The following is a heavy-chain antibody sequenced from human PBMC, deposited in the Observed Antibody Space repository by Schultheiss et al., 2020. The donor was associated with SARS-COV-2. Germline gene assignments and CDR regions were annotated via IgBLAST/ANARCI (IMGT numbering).Heavy chain of an antibody. D-gene: IGHD2-2*01. CDR2: ISYDGSNK. V-gene: IGHV3-30*18. J-gene: IGHJ4*02. CDR1: GFTFSSYG. CDR3: AKSMWYQSESYYFDY. Sequence: GGSLRLSCAASGFTFSSYGMHWVRQAPGKGLEWVAVISYDGSNKYYADSVKGRFTISRDNSKNTLYLQMNSLRAEDTAVYYCAKSMWYQSESYYFDYWGQGTLVTVSS.